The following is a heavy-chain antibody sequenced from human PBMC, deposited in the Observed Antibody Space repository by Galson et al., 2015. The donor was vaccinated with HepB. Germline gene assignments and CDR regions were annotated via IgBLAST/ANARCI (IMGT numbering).Heavy chain of an antibody. CDR3: AREGSSWPPGGMDV. CDR1: GFTFSSYA. J-gene: IGHJ6*02. CDR2: ISYDGSNK. D-gene: IGHD6-13*01. Sequence: SLRLSCAASGFTFSSYAMHWVRQAPGKGLEWVAVISYDGSNKYYADSVKGRFTISRDNSKNRLYLQMNSLRAEDTAVYYCAREGSSWPPGGMDVWGQGITVAVSS. V-gene: IGHV3-30*04.